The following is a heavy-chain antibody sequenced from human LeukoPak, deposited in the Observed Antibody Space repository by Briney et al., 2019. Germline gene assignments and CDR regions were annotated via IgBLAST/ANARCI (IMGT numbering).Heavy chain of an antibody. Sequence: GGSMRLSSTAYGFTFSNYWMTWVRQAPGQGMGWVGNIQPDGHQKYYVDSVMGRFSVSRDNTKNSVFLQMNSLRAEDTAVYYCARGPLRDCSGGSCYPYFDYWGQGTLVTVSS. CDR3: ARGPLRDCSGGSCYPYFDY. V-gene: IGHV3-7*01. CDR1: GFTFSNYW. D-gene: IGHD2-15*01. J-gene: IGHJ4*02. CDR2: IQPDGHQK.